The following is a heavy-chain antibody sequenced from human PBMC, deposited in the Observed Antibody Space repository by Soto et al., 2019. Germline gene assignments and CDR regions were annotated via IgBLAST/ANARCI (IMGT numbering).Heavy chain of an antibody. CDR2: IYYSGST. D-gene: IGHD4-17*01. J-gene: IGHJ3*02. CDR1: GGSISSSSYY. V-gene: IGHV4-39*01. Sequence: PSETLSLTCTVSGGSISSSSYYWGWIRQPPGKGLEWIGSIYYSGSTYYNPSLKSRVTISVDTSKNQFSLKLSSVTAADTAVYYCARQRPLGDYVSSAFEIWGQGTMVTVSS. CDR3: ARQRPLGDYVSSAFEI.